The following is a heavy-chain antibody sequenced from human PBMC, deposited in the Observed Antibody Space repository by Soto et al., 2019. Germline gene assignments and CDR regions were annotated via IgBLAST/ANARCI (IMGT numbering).Heavy chain of an antibody. CDR2: IWYDGSNR. Sequence: GGSLRLSCAASGFIFRSYGMYWIRQAPGKGLEWVALIWYDGSNREYADSVKGRFTVSRDNSKNTLDLQMSNLRAEDTAVYYCATVHNTSRSFDYWGQGTLVTVSS. V-gene: IGHV3-33*08. CDR3: ATVHNTSRSFDY. D-gene: IGHD1-20*01. CDR1: GFIFRSYG. J-gene: IGHJ4*02.